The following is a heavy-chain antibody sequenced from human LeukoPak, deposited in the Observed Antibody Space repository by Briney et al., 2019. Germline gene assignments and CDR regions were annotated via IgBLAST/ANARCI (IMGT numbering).Heavy chain of an antibody. J-gene: IGHJ4*02. D-gene: IGHD3-9*01. V-gene: IGHV4-59*12. Sequence: PSETLSLTCTVSGGSISSYYWSWIRQPPGKGLEWIGYIYYSGSTNYNPSLKSRVTISVDTSKNQFSLKLSSVTAADTAVYYCARLTELRYFDWLIDYWGQGTLVTVSS. CDR2: IYYSGST. CDR1: GGSISSYY. CDR3: ARLTELRYFDWLIDY.